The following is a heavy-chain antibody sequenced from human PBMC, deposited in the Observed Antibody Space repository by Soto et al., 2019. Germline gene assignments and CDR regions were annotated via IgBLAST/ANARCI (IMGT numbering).Heavy chain of an antibody. CDR3: ATAILRDYSYMDV. CDR1: GGSISTYY. Sequence: QVQLQESGPGLVKPSETLSLTCSVSGGSISTYYWSWIRQPPGKGLEWIGYIYYSGSTKYNPSLKSRVTISVDTSKNQFSLNLSSVTAADTAVYYCATAILRDYSYMDVWGKGTTVTVSS. CDR2: IYYSGST. D-gene: IGHD3-3*01. V-gene: IGHV4-59*08. J-gene: IGHJ6*03.